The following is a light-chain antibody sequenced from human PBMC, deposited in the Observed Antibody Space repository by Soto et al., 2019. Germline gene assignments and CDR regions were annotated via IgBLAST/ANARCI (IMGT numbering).Light chain of an antibody. V-gene: IGKV4-1*01. Sequence: DIVMTQSPDSLTVSLGARATINCKSSQTVFYSSRNRNYLAWYQQKAGQPPQLLIHWASTRESGVPDRFTGSGSGTDFTLNINNLQAEDVAVYCCQQYFRSPVTFGGATKVEFK. CDR3: QQYFRSPVT. J-gene: IGKJ4*01. CDR2: WAS. CDR1: QTVFYSSRNRNY.